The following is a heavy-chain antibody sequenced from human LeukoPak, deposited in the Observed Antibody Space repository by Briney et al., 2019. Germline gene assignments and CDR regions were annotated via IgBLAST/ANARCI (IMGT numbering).Heavy chain of an antibody. CDR3: ARQPSGYYDKSGYYPYYFDY. CDR1: GGSISSYY. Sequence: SETLSLTCTVSGGSISSYYWSWVRQPPGKGLEWIGYIFYSGSTKYGPYLNSRVTISLDTSKSQFSLKLNSVTAADTAVYYCARQPSGYYDKSGYYPYYFDYWGQGILVTVSS. D-gene: IGHD3-22*01. V-gene: IGHV4-59*08. CDR2: IFYSGST. J-gene: IGHJ4*02.